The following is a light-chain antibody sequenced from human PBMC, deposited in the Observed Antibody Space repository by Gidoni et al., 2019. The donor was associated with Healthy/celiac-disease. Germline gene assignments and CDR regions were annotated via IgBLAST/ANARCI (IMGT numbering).Light chain of an antibody. CDR2: YKSDSDK. CDR1: SGINVGTYR. V-gene: IGLV5-45*03. CDR3: VIWHSSAWV. Sequence: QAVLTQLSSLSASPGASASPTGTLRSGINVGTYRIYWYQQKPGSPPQYLLRYKSDSDKQQGSGVPSRFSGSKDASANAGILLISGLQSEDEADYYCVIWHSSAWVFGGGTKLTVL. J-gene: IGLJ2*01.